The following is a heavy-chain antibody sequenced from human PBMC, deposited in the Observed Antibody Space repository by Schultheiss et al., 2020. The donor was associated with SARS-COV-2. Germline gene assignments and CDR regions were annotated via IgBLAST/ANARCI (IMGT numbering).Heavy chain of an antibody. J-gene: IGHJ4*02. D-gene: IGHD6-19*01. Sequence: SETLSLTCAVSGYSISSGHYWGWIRQPPGKGLEWIGCIYHSGSTYYNPSLKSRVTISVDTSKNQFSLKLSSVTAADTAVYYCARVGLAVAGILGCWGQGTLVTVSS. V-gene: IGHV4-38-2*01. CDR3: ARVGLAVAGILGC. CDR1: GYSISSGHY. CDR2: IYHSGST.